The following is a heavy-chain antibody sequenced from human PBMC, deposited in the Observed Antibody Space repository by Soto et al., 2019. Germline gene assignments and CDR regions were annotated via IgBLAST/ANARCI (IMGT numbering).Heavy chain of an antibody. V-gene: IGHV1-18*04. CDR2: ISVYNGNT. CDR3: ARDLGWGYDSTGYSFDY. CDR1: GYTFTSYG. D-gene: IGHD3-22*01. Sequence: QVQLVQSGAEVKKPGASVKVSCKASGYTFTSYGISWVRQAPGQRLEWMGWISVYNGNTNYAQKVQGRVTMTTEKSTSTAYMDLRSLRSDDTAVYYCARDLGWGYDSTGYSFDYWGQGTLVTVSA. J-gene: IGHJ4*02.